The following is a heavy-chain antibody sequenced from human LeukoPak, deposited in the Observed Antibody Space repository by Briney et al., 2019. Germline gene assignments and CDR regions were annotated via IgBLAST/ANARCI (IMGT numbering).Heavy chain of an antibody. J-gene: IGHJ4*02. CDR1: GGTPSSYA. D-gene: IGHD3-22*01. V-gene: IGHV1-69*13. CDR2: IIPIFGTA. CDR3: ARGIAADGGSGYYYE. Sequence: GASVKVSCKASGGTPSSYAISWVRQAPGQGLEWMGGIIPIFGTANYAQKLQGRVTLTAEESTSTAYMELSRLRSEDTAVYYCARGIAADGGSGYYYEWGRGTVVTVSS.